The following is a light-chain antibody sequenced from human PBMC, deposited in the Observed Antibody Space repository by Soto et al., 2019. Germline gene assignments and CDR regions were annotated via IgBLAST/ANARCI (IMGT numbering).Light chain of an antibody. J-gene: IGLJ2*01. CDR1: SANIGSNY. CDR3: GAWDGSLSVVL. Sequence: QSVLTQPPSVSAAPGQKVTISCSGSSANIGSNYVSWYQHLPGTAPKLVIYDSDKRPSKIPDRFAGSKYGTSATLDITGLQTGDEADYYCGAWDGSLSVVLFGGGTKLTVL. CDR2: DSD. V-gene: IGLV1-51*01.